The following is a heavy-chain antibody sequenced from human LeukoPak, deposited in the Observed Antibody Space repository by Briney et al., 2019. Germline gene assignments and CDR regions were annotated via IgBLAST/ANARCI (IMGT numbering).Heavy chain of an antibody. D-gene: IGHD3-10*01. CDR3: AKRYYGSETYFALDI. J-gene: IGHJ3*02. CDR2: VTGGGTGT. CDR1: GFTFSNYG. V-gene: IGHV3-23*01. Sequence: PGGSLRLSCAASGFTFSNYGMYWVRQAPGVGLEWVSAVTGGGTGTYYADSVKGRFTISRDNSKNTLYLQMNSLRAEDTAVYFCAKRYYGSETYFALDIWGQGTVVTVSS.